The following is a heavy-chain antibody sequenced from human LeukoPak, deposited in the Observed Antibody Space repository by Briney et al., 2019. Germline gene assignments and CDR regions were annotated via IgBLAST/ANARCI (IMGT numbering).Heavy chain of an antibody. D-gene: IGHD2-15*01. CDR2: PYLRRTT. Sequence: SETLSLTCTVSGGSISGGSDHWGWFRQSPGKGWEGIWSPYLRRTTYYNPSLNSRVTRSVHTSKHQCSLHLNSVPPAATAVYYCVSHGGRRGDTMGSLDSWGQGSLVTVPS. CDR3: VSHGGRRGDTMGSLDS. J-gene: IGHJ4*02. CDR1: GGSISGGSDH. V-gene: IGHV4-39*01.